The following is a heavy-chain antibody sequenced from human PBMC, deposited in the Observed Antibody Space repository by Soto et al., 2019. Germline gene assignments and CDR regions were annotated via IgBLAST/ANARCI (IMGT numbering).Heavy chain of an antibody. CDR2: LSWNSGSI. Sequence: EVQLVESGGGLVQPGRSLRLSCAASGFTFDDYAMHWVRQAPGKGLEWVSGLSWNSGSIGYADSVKGRFTISRDNAKNSLYLQMNSLRAEDTALYYCARDDCSGGSCYLELVNWFDPWGQGTLVTVSS. V-gene: IGHV3-9*01. CDR1: GFTFDDYA. J-gene: IGHJ5*02. D-gene: IGHD2-15*01. CDR3: ARDDCSGGSCYLELVNWFDP.